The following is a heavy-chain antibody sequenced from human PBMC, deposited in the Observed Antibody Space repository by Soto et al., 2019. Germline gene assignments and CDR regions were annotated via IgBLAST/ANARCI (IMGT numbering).Heavy chain of an antibody. Sequence: EVQLVETGGGWIQPGGSLKLSCAASGFTVSSTYMSWVRQAPGKGLEWVSVLYGGGTTYYAGSVKGGFTISRDNSENTLYLQLDSMRAEDTAVYYCARHPPTSSWPTALDYWGQGALVTVSS. CDR1: GFTVSSTY. CDR2: LYGGGTT. D-gene: IGHD6-13*01. CDR3: ARHPPTSSWPTALDY. J-gene: IGHJ4*02. V-gene: IGHV3-53*02.